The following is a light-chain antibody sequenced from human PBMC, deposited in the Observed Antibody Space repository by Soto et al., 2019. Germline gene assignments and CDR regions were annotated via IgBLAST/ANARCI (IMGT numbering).Light chain of an antibody. J-gene: IGKJ2*01. CDR3: QQYCGSTLYT. Sequence: EIVLTQSPGTLSLSPGERDTLSCRASQSVSSSYLAWYQNKPGQAPRLLIYGASGRATGIPDRFSGSGSGTDFTLTISRLEPEDFAVYYCQQYCGSTLYTFGQGTKLEI. CDR2: GAS. V-gene: IGKV3-20*01. CDR1: QSVSSSY.